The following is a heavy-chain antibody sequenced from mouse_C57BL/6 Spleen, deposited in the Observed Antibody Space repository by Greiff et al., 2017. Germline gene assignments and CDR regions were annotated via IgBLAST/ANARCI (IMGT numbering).Heavy chain of an antibody. D-gene: IGHD4-1*01. CDR3: ARSGARAMDY. V-gene: IGHV1-4*01. J-gene: IGHJ4*01. CDR2: INPSSSYT. Sequence: VQLQQSGAELARPGASVKMSCKASGYTFTSYTMHWVKQRPGQGLEWIGYINPSSSYTKYNQKFKDKATLTADKSSSTAYMQLSSLTSEDSAVYYCARSGARAMDYWGQGTSVTVSS. CDR1: GYTFTSYT.